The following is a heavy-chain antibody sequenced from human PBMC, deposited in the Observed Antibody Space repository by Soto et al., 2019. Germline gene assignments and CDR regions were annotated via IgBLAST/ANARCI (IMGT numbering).Heavy chain of an antibody. CDR1: GGSISSYY. CDR3: ARDDPSTVTYSRSSGGYGS. CDR2: IYYSGST. D-gene: IGHD6-6*01. J-gene: IGHJ5*02. V-gene: IGHV4-59*01. Sequence: SETLSLTCTVSGGSISSYYWSWIRQPPGKGLEWIGYIYYSGSTNYNPSLKSRVTISVDTSKNQFSLELSSVTAADTAVYYCARDDPSTVTYSRSSGGYGSWGQGTLVPVSS.